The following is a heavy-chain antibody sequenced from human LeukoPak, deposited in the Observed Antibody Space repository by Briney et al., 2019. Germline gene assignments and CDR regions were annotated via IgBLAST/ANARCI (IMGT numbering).Heavy chain of an antibody. CDR3: ANGLQGRTKQGSYYYYGMDV. D-gene: IGHD1-14*01. CDR2: ISYDGSNK. CDR1: GFTFSSYG. V-gene: IGHV3-30*18. Sequence: GGSLRLSCAASGFTFSSYGMHWVRQAPGKGLEWVAVISYDGSNKYYAGSVKGRFTISRDNSKNTLYLQMNSLRAEDTAVYYCANGLQGRTKQGSYYYYGMDVWGQGTTVTVSS. J-gene: IGHJ6*02.